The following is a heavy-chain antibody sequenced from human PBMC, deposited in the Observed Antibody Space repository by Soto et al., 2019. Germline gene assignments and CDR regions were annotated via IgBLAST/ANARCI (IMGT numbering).Heavy chain of an antibody. J-gene: IGHJ4*02. V-gene: IGHV4-4*02. CDR1: GASISSSNW. D-gene: IGHD3-9*01. CDR3: ARGGIYDILPGYGD. Sequence: QVQLQESGPGLVKPSGTLSLTCAVSGASISSSNWWSWVRQPPGKGLEWIGEIYHSGSTNYNPSLKSGVTIAVDKSKNQFSLKLTSVTAADSVVYYWARGGIYDILPGYGDWGQGTLVIVSS. CDR2: IYHSGST.